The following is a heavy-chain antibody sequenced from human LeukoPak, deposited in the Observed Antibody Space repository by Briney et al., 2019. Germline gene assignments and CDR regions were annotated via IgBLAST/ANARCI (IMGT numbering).Heavy chain of an antibody. J-gene: IGHJ4*02. Sequence: SETLSLTCTVSGGSISSSSYYWGWIRQPPGKGLEWIGSIYYSGCTYYNPSLKSRVTISVDTSKNQFSLKLSSVTAADTAVYYCARVSTAMVPIDYWGQGTLVTVSP. CDR2: IYYSGCT. D-gene: IGHD5-18*01. CDR1: GGSISSSSYY. V-gene: IGHV4-39*07. CDR3: ARVSTAMVPIDY.